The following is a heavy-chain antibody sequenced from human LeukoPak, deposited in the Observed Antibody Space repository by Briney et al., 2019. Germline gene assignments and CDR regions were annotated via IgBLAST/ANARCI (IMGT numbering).Heavy chain of an antibody. V-gene: IGHV3-48*01. J-gene: IGHJ4*02. D-gene: IGHD3-22*01. CDR2: ISSSGRNS. Sequence: PGGSLRLSCAASEFTLSLYHINWVRQAPGKGLEWVAYISSSGRNSHYSDSVKGRFTISRDNSKNTLYLQMNSLRAEDTAVYYCARQRSPLRYDSSGYYFDYWGQGTLVTVSS. CDR3: ARQRSPLRYDSSGYYFDY. CDR1: EFTLSLYH.